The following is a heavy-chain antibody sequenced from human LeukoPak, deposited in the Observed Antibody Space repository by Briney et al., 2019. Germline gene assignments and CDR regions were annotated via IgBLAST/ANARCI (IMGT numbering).Heavy chain of an antibody. D-gene: IGHD3-22*01. CDR2: MYHGGRT. V-gene: IGHV4-4*02. Sequence: SETLSLTCDVSGGSISSSNWWIWVRQSPGKGLEWIGEMYHGGRTSYHPSLKSRVTISVDKSKNQFSLKLTSATAADTAVYYCARSYYYDSSGYSPIDYWGQGTLVTVSS. CDR3: ARSYYYDSSGYSPIDY. CDR1: GGSISSSNW. J-gene: IGHJ4*02.